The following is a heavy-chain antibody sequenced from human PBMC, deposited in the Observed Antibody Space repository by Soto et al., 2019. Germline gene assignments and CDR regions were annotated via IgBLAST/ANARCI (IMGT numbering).Heavy chain of an antibody. CDR2: IYYSGST. D-gene: IGHD3-9*01. J-gene: IGHJ5*02. V-gene: IGHV4-31*03. CDR1: GGSISSGGYY. Sequence: QVQLQESGPGLVKPSQTLSLTCTVSGGSISSGGYYWSWIRQHPGKGLEWIGYIYYSGSTYYNPSLKSRVNTSADPSKYQFSLKLSPVGAADTAVYYCARAFTYDILTENWFDPWGQGTLVTVSS. CDR3: ARAFTYDILTENWFDP.